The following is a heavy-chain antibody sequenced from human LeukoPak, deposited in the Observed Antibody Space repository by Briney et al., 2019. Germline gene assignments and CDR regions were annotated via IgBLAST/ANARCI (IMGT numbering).Heavy chain of an antibody. Sequence: ASVKVSCKASGYTFNTYRISWVRQAPGQGLEWMGWISTYNGDIKYVQNLQGRVTMTTDTSTSTAYMELMSLRSDDTAVYYCLRDAQRPRLTPDYWGQGTLVTVSS. D-gene: IGHD6-25*01. V-gene: IGHV1-18*01. J-gene: IGHJ4*02. CDR2: ISTYNGDI. CDR3: LRDAQRPRLTPDY. CDR1: GYTFNTYR.